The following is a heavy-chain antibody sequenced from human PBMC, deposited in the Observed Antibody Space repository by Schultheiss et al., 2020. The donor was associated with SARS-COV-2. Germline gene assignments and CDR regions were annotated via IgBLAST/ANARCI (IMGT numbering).Heavy chain of an antibody. CDR1: GGSISSSSYY. D-gene: IGHD6-19*01. V-gene: IGHV4-61*01. CDR2: IYYSGST. CDR3: ARLYSSGWYAGSWFDP. J-gene: IGHJ5*01. Sequence: SETLSLTCTVSGGSISSSSYYWSWIRQPPGKGLEWIGYIYYSGSTNYNPSLKSRVTISVDTSKNQFSLKLSSVTAADTAVYYCARLYSSGWYAGSWFDPWGQGTTVTVSS.